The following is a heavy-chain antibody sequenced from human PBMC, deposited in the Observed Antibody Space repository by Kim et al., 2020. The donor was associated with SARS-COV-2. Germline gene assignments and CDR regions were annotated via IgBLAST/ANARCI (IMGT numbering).Heavy chain of an antibody. CDR2: INTNTGNP. Sequence: ASVKVSCKASGYTFTSYAMNWVRQAPGQGLEWMGWINTNTGNPTHAQGFTGRFVFSLDTSVSTAYLQISSLKAVDTAVYYCARDSAMNTIFGVVINGGWFDPWGQGTLVTVSS. D-gene: IGHD3-3*01. V-gene: IGHV7-4-1*02. CDR1: GYTFTSYA. J-gene: IGHJ5*02. CDR3: ARDSAMNTIFGVVINGGWFDP.